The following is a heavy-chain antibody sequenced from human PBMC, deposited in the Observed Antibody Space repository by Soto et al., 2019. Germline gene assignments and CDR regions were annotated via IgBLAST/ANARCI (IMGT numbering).Heavy chain of an antibody. J-gene: IGHJ4*02. CDR3: ARHPPHTELTAYAKHFFDY. V-gene: IGHV4-39*01. CDR1: GGSITSTYSY. CDR2: VYYTGTT. Sequence: QLQLQESGPGLVKPSETLSLTCTVSGGSITSTYSYWGWILQPPGKGLEWIGSVYYTGTTNYKPSCESRVTISSDTSKNQFSLKLNSVTAADTAVYYFARHPPHTELTAYAKHFFDYWGQGTLITVSS. D-gene: IGHD2-21*01.